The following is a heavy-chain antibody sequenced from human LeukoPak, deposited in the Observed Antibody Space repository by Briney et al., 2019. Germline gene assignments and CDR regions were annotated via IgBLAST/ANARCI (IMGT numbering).Heavy chain of an antibody. D-gene: IGHD2-2*01. CDR2: ISSSSSYI. CDR1: GFTFSSYS. V-gene: IGHV3-21*01. CDR3: ARDCSSTSGCWGP. J-gene: IGHJ5*02. Sequence: PGGSLRLSCAASGFTFSSYSVNWVRQAPGKGLEWVSSISSSSSYIYYADSVKGRFTISRDYAKNSLYLRMNSLRAEDTAVYYCARDCSSTSGCWGPWGQGTLVTVSS.